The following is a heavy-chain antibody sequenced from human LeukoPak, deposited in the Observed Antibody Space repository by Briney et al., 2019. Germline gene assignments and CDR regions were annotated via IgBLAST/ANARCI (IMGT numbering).Heavy chain of an antibody. CDR1: GFNFSYYN. Sequence: GGSLRLSCAASGFNFSYYNMNWVRQAPGKGLEWVSIISGSSTSTYYADSVRGRFTISRDNSKNTLYLQMNSLRAEDTAVYYCAKSASRYYFDYWGQGTLVSVSP. CDR2: ISGSSTST. V-gene: IGHV3-23*01. J-gene: IGHJ4*02. CDR3: AKSASRYYFDY.